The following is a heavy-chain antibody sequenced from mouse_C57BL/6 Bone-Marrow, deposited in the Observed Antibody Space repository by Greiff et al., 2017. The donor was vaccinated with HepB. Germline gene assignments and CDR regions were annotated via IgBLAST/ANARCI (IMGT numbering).Heavy chain of an antibody. CDR3: AKRDGTRDAMDY. J-gene: IGHJ4*01. CDR1: GFSLTSYG. D-gene: IGHD3-3*01. Sequence: VQRVESGPGLVQPSQSLSITCTVSGFSLTSYGVHWVRQSPGKGLEWLGVIWRGGSTDYNAAFMSRLSITKDNSKSQVFFKMNSLQADDTAIYYCAKRDGTRDAMDYWGQGTSVTVSS. V-gene: IGHV2-5*01. CDR2: IWRGGST.